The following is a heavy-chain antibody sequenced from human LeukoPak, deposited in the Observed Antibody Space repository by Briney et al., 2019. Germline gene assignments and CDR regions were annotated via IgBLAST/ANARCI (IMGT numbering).Heavy chain of an antibody. CDR1: GCSLSTRAVP. J-gene: IGHJ4*02. CDR3: APHYRANFYTPHYGSLHFDY. CDR2: SLWDDDT. Sequence: GPTLAKPTQTLTLTCSFSGCSLSTRAVPPAWLRQPPGKALEWLGVSLWDDDTRYSPSLKSRLSITKDTSTNQLSLTTTNMVPVDTATYYCAPHYRANFYTPHYGSLHFDYWDQGPL. V-gene: IGHV2-5*02. D-gene: IGHD2-15*01.